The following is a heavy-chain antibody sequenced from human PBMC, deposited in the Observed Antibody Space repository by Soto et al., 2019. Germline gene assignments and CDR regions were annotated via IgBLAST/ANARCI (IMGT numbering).Heavy chain of an antibody. CDR2: ISYDGSNK. D-gene: IGHD3-10*01. CDR1: GFTFSSYA. J-gene: IGHJ4*02. Sequence: QVQLVESGGGVVQPGRSLRLSCAASGFTFSSYAMHWVRQAPGKGLEWVAVISYDGSNKYYADSVKGRFTISRDNSKNTLYLQMNSLRAEDTAVYYCARDRVTMVRGVIITRKGFDYWGQGTQVTVSS. V-gene: IGHV3-30-3*01. CDR3: ARDRVTMVRGVIITRKGFDY.